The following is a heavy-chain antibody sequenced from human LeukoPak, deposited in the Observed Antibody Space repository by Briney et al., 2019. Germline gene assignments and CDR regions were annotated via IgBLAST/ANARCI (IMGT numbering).Heavy chain of an antibody. CDR3: ARANNSSWHN. D-gene: IGHD6-13*01. CDR1: VFTFSSNW. CDR2: IKPDGSAQ. Sequence: GGSLRLSCATSVFTFSSNWMSWVRHVPGRGLDWVANIKPDGSAQYYAASVKGRFTVSRDNAKNSVYLQMNSLRVEDTAVYYCARANNSSWHNWGQGTLVTVSA. V-gene: IGHV3-7*01. J-gene: IGHJ4*02.